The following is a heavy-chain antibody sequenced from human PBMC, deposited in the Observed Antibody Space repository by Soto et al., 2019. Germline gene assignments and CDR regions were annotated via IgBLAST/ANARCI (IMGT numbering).Heavy chain of an antibody. V-gene: IGHV4-31*03. CDR2: IYYSGST. CDR3: ARGTVTMNGYSGYDLNYFAY. D-gene: IGHD5-12*01. Sequence: SETLSLTCTVSGGSNSGGGYSWSWIRQHPGKGLEWLGYIYYSGSTYYNPSLKSRVTISVGTSKNQFSLKLSSVTAADTAVYYCARGTVTMNGYSGYDLNYFAYWGQGTLVTDSS. J-gene: IGHJ4*02. CDR1: GGSNSGGGYS.